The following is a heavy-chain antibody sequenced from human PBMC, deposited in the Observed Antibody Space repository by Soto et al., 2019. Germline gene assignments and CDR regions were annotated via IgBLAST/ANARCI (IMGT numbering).Heavy chain of an antibody. CDR1: GGSISSYY. CDR3: ARRRYGSGSYYGGGMDV. J-gene: IGHJ6*02. D-gene: IGHD3-10*01. V-gene: IGHV4-59*08. Sequence: SETLSLTCTVSGGSISSYYWSWIRQPPGKGLEWIGYIYYSGSTNYNPSLKSRVTISVDTSENQFSLKLSSVTAADTAVYYCARRRYGSGSYYGGGMDVWGQGTTVT. CDR2: IYYSGST.